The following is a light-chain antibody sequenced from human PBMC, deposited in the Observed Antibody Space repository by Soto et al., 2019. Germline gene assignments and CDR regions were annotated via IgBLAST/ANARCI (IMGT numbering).Light chain of an antibody. CDR3: QQYNSYSPT. V-gene: IGKV1-5*03. J-gene: IGKJ1*01. CDR1: QSISVW. CDR2: KAS. Sequence: DIQMTQSPSALSGSVGGRVTITCRASQSISVWLAWYQQKAGKAPNLLIYKASRLESGVPSRFSGSGSETEFTLTISGLQPGDSATYYCQQYNSYSPTFGQGTKVDIK.